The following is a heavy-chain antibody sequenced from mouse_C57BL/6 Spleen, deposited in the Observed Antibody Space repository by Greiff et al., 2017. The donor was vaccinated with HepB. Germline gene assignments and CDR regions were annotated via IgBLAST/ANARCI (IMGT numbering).Heavy chain of an antibody. CDR3: ARFTTVVAIDY. D-gene: IGHD1-1*01. J-gene: IGHJ2*01. Sequence: QVQLQQPGAELVMPGASVKLSCKASGYTFTSYWMHWVKQTPGQGLEWIGEIDPSDSYTNYNQKFKGKSTLTVDKSSSTAYMQLSSLTSEDSAVYYCARFTTVVAIDYWGQGTTLTVSS. V-gene: IGHV1-69*01. CDR1: GYTFTSYW. CDR2: IDPSDSYT.